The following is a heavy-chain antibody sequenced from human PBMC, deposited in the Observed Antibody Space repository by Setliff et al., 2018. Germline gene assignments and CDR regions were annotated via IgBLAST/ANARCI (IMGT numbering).Heavy chain of an antibody. Sequence: SETLSLTCAVSANTLSTSYYWGWVRQPPGKGLEWIGDIYKGGSTYYNPSLRSRVSKSLDTSKRQVSLNLNSVTAADTGVYYCATRTFAVIPHSGLGLDYFYGMDVWGRGTTVTVSS. CDR1: ANTLSTSYY. V-gene: IGHV4-38-2*01. CDR2: IYKGGST. CDR3: ATRTFAVIPHSGLGLDYFYGMDV. D-gene: IGHD2-21*01. J-gene: IGHJ6*02.